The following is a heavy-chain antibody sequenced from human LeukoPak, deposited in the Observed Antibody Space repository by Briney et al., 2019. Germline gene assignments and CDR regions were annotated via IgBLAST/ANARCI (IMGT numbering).Heavy chain of an antibody. CDR2: ISGSGGRT. V-gene: IGHV3-23*01. Sequence: GGSLRLSCAASGFTYSNYAMSWARQAPGKGLEWVAAISGSGGRTYYADSVKGRFTISGDNSKNTVYLQMNTLRAEDTALYYCAKDYYSSSSGYFDYWGQGTLVTVSS. CDR3: AKDYYSSSSGYFDY. J-gene: IGHJ4*02. D-gene: IGHD6-6*01. CDR1: GFTYSNYA.